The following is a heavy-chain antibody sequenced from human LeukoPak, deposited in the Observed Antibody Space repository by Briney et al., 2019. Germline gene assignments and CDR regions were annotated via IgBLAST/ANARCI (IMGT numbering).Heavy chain of an antibody. J-gene: IGHJ4*02. D-gene: IGHD5-12*01. Sequence: ASVKVSCKASGYTFTSYAMNWVRQAPGQGLEWMGWISASNGNTNYAQKFLGRITMTTDTSTSTAYMELRSLRCDDTAVYYCARVGYTGYDLGYWGQGTLVTVSS. CDR3: ARVGYTGYDLGY. CDR1: GYTFTSYA. CDR2: ISASNGNT. V-gene: IGHV1-18*01.